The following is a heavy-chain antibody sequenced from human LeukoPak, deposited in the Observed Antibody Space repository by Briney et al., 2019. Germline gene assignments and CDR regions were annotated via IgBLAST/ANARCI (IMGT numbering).Heavy chain of an antibody. J-gene: IGHJ5*02. Sequence: ASVKVSCKASGYTFTNYGFTWARQAPGQGLERRGWISGYNGDTKYAQKVQGRVTLTIDTSTTTAYMELRSLTFDDTAVYYCARDPSTGMASGRHDHWGQGTLVTVSS. CDR1: GYTFTNYG. CDR3: ARDPSTGMASGRHDH. D-gene: IGHD5-18*01. V-gene: IGHV1-18*01. CDR2: ISGYNGDT.